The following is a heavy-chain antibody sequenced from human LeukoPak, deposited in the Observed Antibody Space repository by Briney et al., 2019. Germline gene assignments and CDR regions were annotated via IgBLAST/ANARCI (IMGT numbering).Heavy chain of an antibody. Sequence: SETLSLTCTVSGGSISSSSYYWGWIREPPGKGLEWIGSIYYSGSTYYNPSLKSRVTISVDTSKNQFSLKLSSVTAADTAVYYCARDGARMTTVTTIRNYWGQGTLVTVSS. J-gene: IGHJ4*02. CDR2: IYYSGST. V-gene: IGHV4-39*07. D-gene: IGHD4-17*01. CDR1: GGSISSSSYY. CDR3: ARDGARMTTVTTIRNY.